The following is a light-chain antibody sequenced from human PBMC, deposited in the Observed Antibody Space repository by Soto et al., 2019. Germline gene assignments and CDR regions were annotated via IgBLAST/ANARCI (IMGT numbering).Light chain of an antibody. Sequence: EIVLTQSPGTLSLSPGERATLSCRASQNVYEYVAWYQQKPGQAPSLLIYGVSTRATGVPVRFSGSGSGTEFTLTINSLQSEDLAVYYCQQYNNWPHTFGQGTK. CDR3: QQYNNWPHT. CDR1: QNVYEY. V-gene: IGKV3-15*01. CDR2: GVS. J-gene: IGKJ2*01.